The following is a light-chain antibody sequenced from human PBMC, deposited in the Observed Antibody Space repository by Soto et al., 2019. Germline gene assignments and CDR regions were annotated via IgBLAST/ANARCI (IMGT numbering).Light chain of an antibody. Sequence: DIVMTQSPLSLPVTPGEPASISCRSSQSLLHSNGYNYLDWYLQKPGQSPQLLIYLGSSRSSGVPDRFSGSGSATDFTLTISRVEAKDVGIYYCMQPLQTPRTFGQGTKVEIK. CDR2: LGS. CDR3: MQPLQTPRT. V-gene: IGKV2-28*01. J-gene: IGKJ1*01. CDR1: QSLLHSNGYNY.